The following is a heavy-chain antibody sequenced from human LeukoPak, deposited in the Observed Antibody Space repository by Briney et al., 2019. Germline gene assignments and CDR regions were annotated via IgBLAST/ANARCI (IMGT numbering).Heavy chain of an antibody. CDR3: ARARALRYFDWLSLNNWFDP. D-gene: IGHD3-9*01. J-gene: IGHJ5*02. Sequence: ASVKVSCKASGYTFTSYGISWVRQAPGQGLEWMGWISAYNGNTNYAQKLQGRVTMTTDTSTSTAYMELRSLRSDDTAVYYCARARALRYFDWLSLNNWFDPWGQGTLVTVSS. V-gene: IGHV1-18*01. CDR2: ISAYNGNT. CDR1: GYTFTSYG.